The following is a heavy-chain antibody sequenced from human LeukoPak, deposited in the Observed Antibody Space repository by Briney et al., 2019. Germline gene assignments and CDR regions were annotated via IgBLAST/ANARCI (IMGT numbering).Heavy chain of an antibody. D-gene: IGHD3-9*01. CDR2: IYYSGST. V-gene: IGHV4-59*08. J-gene: IGHJ4*02. Sequence: SETLSLTCTVSGGPISCYYWSWIRQPPGEGLEWIGYIYYSGSTNYNPSLKSRVTISVDTSKNQFSMKLSSVTAADTAVHYCARHSDPYYDILTGYYSGLSVGDWGQGTLVTVSS. CDR1: GGPISCYY. CDR3: ARHSDPYYDILTGYYSGLSVGD.